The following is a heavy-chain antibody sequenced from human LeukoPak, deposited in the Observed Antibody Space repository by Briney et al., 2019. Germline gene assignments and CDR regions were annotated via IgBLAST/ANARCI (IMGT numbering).Heavy chain of an antibody. CDR3: ASSSGYCSSTSCYYYFDY. CDR2: VTGSGSYI. J-gene: IGHJ4*02. D-gene: IGHD2-2*01. V-gene: IGHV3-21*01. CDR1: GFTFSNYN. Sequence: PGGSLRLSCAASGFTFSNYNMNWVRQAPGKGLEWVSSVTGSGSYIYYADSVKGRFTISRDNAKNSLYLQMNSLRAEDTAVYYCASSSGYCSSTSCYYYFDYWGQGTLVTVSS.